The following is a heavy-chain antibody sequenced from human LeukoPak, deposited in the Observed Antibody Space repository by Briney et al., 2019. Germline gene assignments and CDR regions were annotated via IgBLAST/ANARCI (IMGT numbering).Heavy chain of an antibody. D-gene: IGHD3-22*01. V-gene: IGHV1-8*01. J-gene: IGHJ4*02. CDR2: MNPNSGNT. Sequence: EASVKVSCKASGYSFTSYDINWVRQAPGQGFEWVGWMNPNSGNTGHAQEFQGRVTMTRDTSMSTAYMELSSLRYEDTAVYYCARGRGYDRTGYVYYFDFWGQGTLSPSPQ. CDR3: ARGRGYDRTGYVYYFDF. CDR1: GYSFTSYD.